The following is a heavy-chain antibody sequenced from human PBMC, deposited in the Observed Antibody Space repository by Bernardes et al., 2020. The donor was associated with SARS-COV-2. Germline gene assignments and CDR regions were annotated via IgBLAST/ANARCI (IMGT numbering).Heavy chain of an antibody. CDR1: GYTFTGYY. D-gene: IGHD3-22*01. CDR3: AIPPTDYDRYGMDD. V-gene: IGHV1-2*02. Sequence: ASVKVSCKASGYTFTGYYMHWVRQAPGQGLEWMGWINPNSGGTNYAQKFQGRVTMTRDTSISTAYMELSRLRSDDTAVYYCAIPPTDYDRYGMDDGGQGTAVTVSS. CDR2: INPNSGGT. J-gene: IGHJ6*02.